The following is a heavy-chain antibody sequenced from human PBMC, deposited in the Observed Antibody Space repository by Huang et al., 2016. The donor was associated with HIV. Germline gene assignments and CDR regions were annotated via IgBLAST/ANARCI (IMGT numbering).Heavy chain of an antibody. CDR1: MFTFGAYW. CDR2: IKQDESEK. D-gene: IGHD1-7*01. V-gene: IGHV3-7*01. CDR3: ATKTAAMDI. J-gene: IGHJ6*02. Sequence: VESGGRSVQPGGSIRLSCVGSMFTFGAYWMSWVRPPPGKGLEWVANIKQDESEKYYVDSVNGRFNISRDNAKKVLFLQMDNLTVDDTAIYFCATKTAAMDIWGQGTTVTVSS.